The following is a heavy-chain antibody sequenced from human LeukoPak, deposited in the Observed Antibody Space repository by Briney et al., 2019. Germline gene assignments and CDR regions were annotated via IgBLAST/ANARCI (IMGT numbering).Heavy chain of an antibody. CDR1: GFIFSSYS. CDR2: ISSSSSYI. V-gene: IGHV3-21*01. CDR3: ARDPSIAARSELIDY. Sequence: GGSLRLSCAASGFIFSSYSMNWVRRAPGKGLEWVSSISSSSSYIYYADSVKGRFTISRDNARNSLYLQMNSLRAEDTAVYYCARDPSIAARSELIDYWGQGTLVTVSS. J-gene: IGHJ4*02. D-gene: IGHD6-6*01.